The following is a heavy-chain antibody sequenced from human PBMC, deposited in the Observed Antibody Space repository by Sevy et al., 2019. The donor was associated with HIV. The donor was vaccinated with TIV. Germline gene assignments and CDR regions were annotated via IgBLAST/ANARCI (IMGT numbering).Heavy chain of an antibody. CDR3: ARDTRLYYYGSGSSHFDY. V-gene: IGHV3-7*01. J-gene: IGHJ4*02. D-gene: IGHD3-10*01. CDR2: IKADGSEK. CDR1: GFTFSSYW. Sequence: GGSLRLSCAASGFTFSSYWMSWVHQAPGKGLEWVANIKADGSEKYYVDSVKGRFTISRDNAKNSLYLQMSSLRAEDTSVYYCARDTRLYYYGSGSSHFDYWGQGTLVTVSS.